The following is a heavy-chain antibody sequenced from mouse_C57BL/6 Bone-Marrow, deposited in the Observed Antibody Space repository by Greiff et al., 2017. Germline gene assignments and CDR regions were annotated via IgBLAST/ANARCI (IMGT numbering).Heavy chain of an antibody. V-gene: IGHV5-9*01. CDR2: ISGGGGNT. J-gene: IGHJ2*01. Sequence: EVQLVESGGGLVKPGGSLKLSCAASGFTFSSYTMSWVRQTPEKRLEWVATISGGGGNTYYPDSVKGRFTISRDNAKNTLYLQMSSLRSEDTALYYCARRFPFDYWGQGTTLTVSS. CDR1: GFTFSSYT. CDR3: ARRFPFDY.